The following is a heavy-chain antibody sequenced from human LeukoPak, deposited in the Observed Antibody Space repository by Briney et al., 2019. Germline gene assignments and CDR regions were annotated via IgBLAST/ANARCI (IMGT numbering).Heavy chain of an antibody. J-gene: IGHJ4*02. D-gene: IGHD3-22*01. V-gene: IGHV3-30-3*02. CDR2: ISYDGSNK. CDR1: GFILNDYG. CDR3: AKSGPGPSTYYYDSSGYYQIDY. Sequence: GRSLRLSCAASGFILNDYGMHWVRQAPGKGLEWVAVISYDGSNKYYADSVKGRFTISRDNSKNTLYLQMNSLRAEDTAVYYCAKSGPGPSTYYYDSSGYYQIDYWGQGTLVTVSS.